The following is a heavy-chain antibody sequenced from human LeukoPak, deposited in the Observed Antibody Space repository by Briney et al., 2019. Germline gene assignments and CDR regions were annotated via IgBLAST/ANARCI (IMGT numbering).Heavy chain of an antibody. J-gene: IGHJ3*01. Sequence: GGSLRLSCAASGFTFSSYWMHWVRQAPGKGLVWVSRINSDGSSTSYADSVKGRFTISRDNAKNSLYLQMSSLRAEDTALYYCARDQRGSMARGIKDAFDLWGPGTMVTVSS. D-gene: IGHD3-10*01. CDR1: GFTFSSYW. V-gene: IGHV3-74*01. CDR3: ARDQRGSMARGIKDAFDL. CDR2: INSDGSST.